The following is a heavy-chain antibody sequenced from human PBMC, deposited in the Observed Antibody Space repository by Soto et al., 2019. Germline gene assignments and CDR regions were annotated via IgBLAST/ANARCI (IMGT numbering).Heavy chain of an antibody. CDR1: GGSINTFY. J-gene: IGHJ4*02. Sequence: SETLSLTCTVSGGSINTFYWIWVRQPAGKGLEWIGRIFSSGSTSFNPSLESRVAMSVDTSKNHFSLNLSSVTAADMGVYYCAREGSYSAYNFAHGIQLWSFDFWGQGALVTVS. CDR3: AREGSYSAYNFAHGIQLWSFDF. V-gene: IGHV4-4*07. D-gene: IGHD5-12*01. CDR2: IFSSGST.